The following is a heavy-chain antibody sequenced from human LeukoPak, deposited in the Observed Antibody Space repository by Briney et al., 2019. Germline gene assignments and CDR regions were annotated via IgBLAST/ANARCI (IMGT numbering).Heavy chain of an antibody. CDR1: GGSISSYY. CDR2: IYYSGST. CDR3: ARGGGSSGWSYYYYYYGMDV. Sequence: SETLSLTCAVSGGSISSYYWSWIRQPPGKGLEWIGYIYYSGSTNYNPSLKSRVTISVDTSKNQFSLKLSSVTAADTAVYYCARGGGSSGWSYYYYYYGMDVWGQGTTVTVSS. V-gene: IGHV4-59*01. D-gene: IGHD6-19*01. J-gene: IGHJ6*02.